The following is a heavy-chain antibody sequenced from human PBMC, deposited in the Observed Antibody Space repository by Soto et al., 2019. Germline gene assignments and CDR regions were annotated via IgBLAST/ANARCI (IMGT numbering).Heavy chain of an antibody. CDR3: ANGVYDYVWGSYRSHKFDY. Sequence: PGGSLRLSCAASGFTFSSYAMSWVRQAPGKGLEWVSAISGSGGSTYYADSVKGRFTISRDNSKNTLYLQMNSLRAEDTAVYYCANGVYDYVWGSYRSHKFDYWGQGTLVTVSS. CDR2: ISGSGGST. V-gene: IGHV3-23*01. D-gene: IGHD3-16*02. J-gene: IGHJ4*02. CDR1: GFTFSSYA.